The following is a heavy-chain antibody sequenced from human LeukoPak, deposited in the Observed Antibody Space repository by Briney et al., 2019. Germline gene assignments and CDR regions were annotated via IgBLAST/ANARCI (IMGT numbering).Heavy chain of an antibody. J-gene: IGHJ4*02. Sequence: GRSLRLSCAASGFTFSSDGIHWVRQGPGKGLEWGAVIWYDGSNKYYAAAVQGRFTISRDNFKNTLYLEMNSQSAEDTAVYYCAKSSGGYGPLDSWGQGTLVTVSS. V-gene: IGHV3-33*06. D-gene: IGHD5-18*01. CDR1: GFTFSSDG. CDR2: IWYDGSNK. CDR3: AKSSGGYGPLDS.